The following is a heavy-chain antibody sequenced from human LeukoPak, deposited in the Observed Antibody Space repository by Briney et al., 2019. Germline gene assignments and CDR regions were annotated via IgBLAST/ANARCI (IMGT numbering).Heavy chain of an antibody. J-gene: IGHJ6*02. D-gene: IGHD5-18*01. CDR3: ARDIGSYGLDYYYYYGMDV. CDR2: ISAYNGNT. CDR1: GYTFTSYG. V-gene: IGHV1-18*01. Sequence: ASVTVSCKASGYTFTSYGISWVRQAPGQGLEWMGWISAYNGNTNYAQKLQGRVTMTTDTSTSTAYMELRSLRSDDTAVYYCARDIGSYGLDYYYYYGMDVWGQGTTVTVSS.